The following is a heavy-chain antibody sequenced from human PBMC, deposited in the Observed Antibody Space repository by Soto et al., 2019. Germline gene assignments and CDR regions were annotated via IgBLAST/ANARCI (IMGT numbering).Heavy chain of an antibody. V-gene: IGHV4-31*03. CDR1: GGSISSHSNY. CDR2: IYYDGRT. Sequence: QLHLQESGPGLVKPSQTLSLTCTVSGGSISSHSNYWSWIRQHPGKGLEWIGYIYYDGRTYFNPSLQIRLSMSVDTSENQFSLKLSSLTAADTAVYFCARGNPIFDSSGLAFDYWGPGTLVTVSS. J-gene: IGHJ4*02. D-gene: IGHD3-22*01. CDR3: ARGNPIFDSSGLAFDY.